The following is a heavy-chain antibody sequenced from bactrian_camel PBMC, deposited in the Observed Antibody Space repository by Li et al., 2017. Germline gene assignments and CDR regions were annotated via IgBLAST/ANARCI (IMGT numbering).Heavy chain of an antibody. D-gene: IGHD3*01. Sequence: HVQLVESGGGLVQPGGSLRLSCVANGYTYSPYCMAWFRQAPGKERDGVATIDRDGRTTYTDSVKGRLTISRDNAKNTLYLQLDSLKTEDTAQYYCATGTDYVYGAVWVGFHYWGQGTQVTVS. CDR2: IDRDGRT. CDR3: ATGTDYVYGAVWVGFHY. CDR1: GYTYSPYC. V-gene: IGHV3S1*01. J-gene: IGHJ4*01.